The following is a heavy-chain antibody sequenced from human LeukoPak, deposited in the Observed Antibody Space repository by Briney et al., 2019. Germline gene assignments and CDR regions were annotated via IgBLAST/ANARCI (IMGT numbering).Heavy chain of an antibody. V-gene: IGHV3-21*01. CDR1: GFTFSSYS. Sequence: GGSLRLSCAASGFTFSSYSMNWVSQAPGKGLEWVSSIRSSSSYIYYAESVKGRFTISRDNAKNSLYLQMNSLRAEDTAVYYWARDNIVVVPAAMTAHNWFDPWGQGTLVTVSS. D-gene: IGHD2-2*01. CDR2: IRSSSSYI. J-gene: IGHJ5*02. CDR3: ARDNIVVVPAAMTAHNWFDP.